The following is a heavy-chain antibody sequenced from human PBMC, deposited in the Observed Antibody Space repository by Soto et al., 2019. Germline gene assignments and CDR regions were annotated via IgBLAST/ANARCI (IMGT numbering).Heavy chain of an antibody. CDR2: INHSGST. Sequence: PSETLSLTCAVYGGSFSVYYWSWIRQPPGKGLEWIGEINHSGSTNYNPSLKSRVTISVDTSKNQFSLKLSSVTAADTAVYYCARGPYFDWLLYYWGQGTLVTVSS. D-gene: IGHD3-9*01. CDR1: GGSFSVYY. J-gene: IGHJ4*02. V-gene: IGHV4-34*01. CDR3: ARGPYFDWLLYY.